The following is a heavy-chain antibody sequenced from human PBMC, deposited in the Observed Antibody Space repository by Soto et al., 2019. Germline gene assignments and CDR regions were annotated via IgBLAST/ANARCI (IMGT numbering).Heavy chain of an antibody. J-gene: IGHJ6*02. CDR1: GYTFTSYG. CDR3: ARERQWLVSAGYYYGMDV. D-gene: IGHD6-19*01. V-gene: IGHV1-18*01. CDR2: ISAYNGNT. Sequence: QVQLVQSGAEVKKPGASVKVSCKASGYTFTSYGISWVRQAPGQGLEWMGWISAYNGNTNYAQKLQGRVTMTTDTPTSTAYMELRSLRSDDTAVYYCARERQWLVSAGYYYGMDVWGQGTTVTVSS.